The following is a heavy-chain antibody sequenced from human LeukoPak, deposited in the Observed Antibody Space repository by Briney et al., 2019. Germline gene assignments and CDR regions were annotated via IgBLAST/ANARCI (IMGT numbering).Heavy chain of an antibody. CDR1: AGSISSSSYS. V-gene: IGHV4-39*01. J-gene: IGHJ4*02. CDR3: ARRDHYDSSGYFDY. CDR2: IYYTANT. D-gene: IGHD3-22*01. Sequence: PSETLSLTCTVSAGSISSSSYSWGWIRQPPGKGLEWIGSIYYTANTYYNSSLKSRVTISVDTSKNQFSLKLSSVTAADSAVYYCARRDHYDSSGYFDYWGQGTLVTVSS.